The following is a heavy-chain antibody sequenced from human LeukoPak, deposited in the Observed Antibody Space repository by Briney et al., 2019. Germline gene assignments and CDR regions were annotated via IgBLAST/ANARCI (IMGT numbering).Heavy chain of an antibody. CDR2: INPNGGST. CDR3: ARDASRTNFDP. J-gene: IGHJ5*02. CDR1: GYTFTAYY. Sequence: ASVKVPCKASGYTFTAYYIHWVRQAPGQGLEWMGWINPNGGSTHYAQDFQGRLTMTRDTSISTAYMELNGLRSDDTAVYYCARDASRTNFDPWGQGTLVTVSS. V-gene: IGHV1-2*02. D-gene: IGHD2-2*01.